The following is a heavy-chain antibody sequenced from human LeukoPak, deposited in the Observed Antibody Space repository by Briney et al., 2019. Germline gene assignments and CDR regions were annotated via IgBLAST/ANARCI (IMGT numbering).Heavy chain of an antibody. CDR3: ARGLPTYYDILTGYPPPWFDP. D-gene: IGHD3-9*01. V-gene: IGHV4-38-2*02. J-gene: IGHJ5*02. Sequence: SETLSLTCTVSGYSIRSGYYWGWVRQPPGKGLEWIGNIYHSGSTTYYYPSLKSRVTISLDTSKNQFSLNLSSVTAADTAVYYCARGLPTYYDILTGYPPPWFDPWGQGTLVTVSS. CDR2: IYHSGSTT. CDR1: GYSIRSGYY.